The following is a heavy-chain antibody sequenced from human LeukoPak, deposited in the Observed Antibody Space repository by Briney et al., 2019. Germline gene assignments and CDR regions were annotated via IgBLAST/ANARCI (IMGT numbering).Heavy chain of an antibody. D-gene: IGHD6-13*01. J-gene: IGHJ4*02. CDR3: ARGIAAASLISGWYYY. CDR2: INHSGST. CDR1: GGSFSGYY. Sequence: SETLSLTCAVYGGSFSGYYWSWIRQPPGKGLEWIGEINHSGSTNYNPSLKSRVTISVDTSKNQFSLKLSSVTAADTAVYYCARGIAAASLISGWYYYWGQGTLVTVSS. V-gene: IGHV4-34*01.